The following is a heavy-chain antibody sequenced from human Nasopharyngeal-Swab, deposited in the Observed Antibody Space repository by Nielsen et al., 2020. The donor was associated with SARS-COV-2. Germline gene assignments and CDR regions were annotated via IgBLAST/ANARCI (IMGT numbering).Heavy chain of an antibody. D-gene: IGHD4-17*01. CDR3: ARDGAFSSYYGPPFYYYYGMDV. V-gene: IGHV3-7*01. Sequence: SCAASGFTFSSYWMSWVRQAPGKGLEWVANIKQDGSEKYYVDSVKGRFTISRDNAKNSLYLQMNSLRAEDTAVYYCARDGAFSSYYGPPFYYYYGMDVWGQGTTVTVSS. CDR2: IKQDGSEK. J-gene: IGHJ6*02. CDR1: GFTFSSYW.